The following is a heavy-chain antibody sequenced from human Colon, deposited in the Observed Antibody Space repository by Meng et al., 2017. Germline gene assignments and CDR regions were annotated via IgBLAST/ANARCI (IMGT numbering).Heavy chain of an antibody. CDR2: MYYSGSS. Sequence: GSLRLSCSISGASINNYYWSWIRQSPGRGLEWIGYMYYSGSSNSNPSLKSRVTMSGDTSTNQFFLKLSSVTAADTAVYYCARGNGAWELLVRDAFDIWGQGITVTV. J-gene: IGHJ3*02. D-gene: IGHD4-23*01. V-gene: IGHV4-59*01. CDR1: GASINNYY. CDR3: ARGNGAWELLVRDAFDI.